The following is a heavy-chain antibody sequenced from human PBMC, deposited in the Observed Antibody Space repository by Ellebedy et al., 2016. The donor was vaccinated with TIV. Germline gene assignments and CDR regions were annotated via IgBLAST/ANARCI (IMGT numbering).Heavy chain of an antibody. CDR3: ARDYYSSAES. CDR1: GFTFSSYW. D-gene: IGHD6-25*01. J-gene: IGHJ5*02. CDR2: INRDGTFT. V-gene: IGHV3-74*01. Sequence: GESLKISCAASGFTFSSYWMHWVRQAPGKGLVWVSRINRDGTFTTYADSVKGRFTTSRDNAKNTLYLQMDSLKADDTAVYYCARDYYSSAESWGQGTLVTVSS.